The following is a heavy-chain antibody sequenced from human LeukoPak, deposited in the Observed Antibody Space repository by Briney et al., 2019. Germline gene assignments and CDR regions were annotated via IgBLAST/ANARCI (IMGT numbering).Heavy chain of an antibody. Sequence: KSSETLSLTCAVYGGSFSGYYWSWIRQPPGKGLEWIGEIHHSGSTNYSPSLKSRVTISVDTSKNQFSLKLSSVTAADTAVYYCARSNRGVIYYYYYYMDVWGKGTTVTVSS. V-gene: IGHV4-34*01. J-gene: IGHJ6*03. CDR1: GGSFSGYY. CDR2: IHHSGST. D-gene: IGHD3-10*01. CDR3: ARSNRGVIYYYYYYMDV.